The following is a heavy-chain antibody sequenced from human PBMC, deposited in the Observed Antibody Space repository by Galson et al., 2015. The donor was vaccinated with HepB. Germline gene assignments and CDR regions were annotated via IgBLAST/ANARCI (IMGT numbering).Heavy chain of an antibody. V-gene: IGHV3-23*01. D-gene: IGHD6-19*01. Sequence: SLRLSCAASGFTFSSYAMSWVRQAPGYGLEWVSAISGRGGSPYYADSVKVRFTISRDNSKNTLFLQMNSLRAEATAVYYCAKVFHMLAGGALDYWGQGTLVTVSS. CDR3: AKVFHMLAGGALDY. CDR2: ISGRGGSP. CDR1: GFTFSSYA. J-gene: IGHJ4*02.